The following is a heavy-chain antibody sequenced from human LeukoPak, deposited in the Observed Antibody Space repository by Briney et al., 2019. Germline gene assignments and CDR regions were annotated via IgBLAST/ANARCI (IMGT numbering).Heavy chain of an antibody. CDR2: ISYDGSNK. Sequence: GGSLRLSCAASGFTFSSYAMHWVRQAPGKGLERVAVISYDGSNKYYADSVKGRFTISRDNSKNTLYLQMNSLRAEDTAVYYCARPTYSSSWPNYFDYWGQGTLVTVSS. D-gene: IGHD6-13*01. J-gene: IGHJ4*02. V-gene: IGHV3-30-3*01. CDR1: GFTFSSYA. CDR3: ARPTYSSSWPNYFDY.